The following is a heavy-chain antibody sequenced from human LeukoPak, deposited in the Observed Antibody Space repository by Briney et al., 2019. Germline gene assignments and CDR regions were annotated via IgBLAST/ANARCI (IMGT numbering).Heavy chain of an antibody. Sequence: GGSLRLSCAACGFTLGAFAMHWVRQAPGKGLEWVSLIDKDGRSTYYADSVKGRFTISRDNSKNSLYLQMNSLRTEDTALYYCATWAFYHSLDVWGQGTTVTVSS. J-gene: IGHJ6*02. CDR3: ATWAFYHSLDV. CDR2: IDKDGRST. CDR1: GFTLGAFA. V-gene: IGHV3-43*02. D-gene: IGHD1-26*01.